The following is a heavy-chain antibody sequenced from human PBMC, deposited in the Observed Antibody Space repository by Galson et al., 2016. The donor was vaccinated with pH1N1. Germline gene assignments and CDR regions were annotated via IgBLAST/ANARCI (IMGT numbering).Heavy chain of an antibody. Sequence: SETLSLTCNVSGASISSYYWGWIRQPPGKGLEWIGSIYYSGSTYYNPSLKSRVTISVDTSKNQFSLKLSSVTAADTAVYYCARPRRDGYNEDSYYFDYWGQGTLVTVSS. V-gene: IGHV4-39*01. D-gene: IGHD5-24*01. CDR1: GASISSYY. CDR3: ARPRRDGYNEDSYYFDY. J-gene: IGHJ4*02. CDR2: IYYSGST.